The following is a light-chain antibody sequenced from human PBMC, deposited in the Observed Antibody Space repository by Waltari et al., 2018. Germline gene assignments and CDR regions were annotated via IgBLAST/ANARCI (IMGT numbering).Light chain of an antibody. Sequence: DIQMTQSPSSLSASAGDTVTITCRASEVINTYLSWYQQKPGKHPKRLIFGASSLDSGVSSRFSGSGSGTVFSLTISSLQPEDFALYYCLQHKDLPYTFGQGTKVEIK. CDR1: EVINTY. CDR2: GAS. V-gene: IGKV1-17*01. J-gene: IGKJ2*01. CDR3: LQHKDLPYT.